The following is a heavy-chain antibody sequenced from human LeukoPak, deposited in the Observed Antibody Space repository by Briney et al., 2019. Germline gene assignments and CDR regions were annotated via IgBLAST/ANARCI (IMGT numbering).Heavy chain of an antibody. CDR3: AATRSCSSTSCYAFDI. CDR1: GFTFSNYA. Sequence: GGSLRLSCAASGFTFSNYAMSWVRQAPGKGLEWVSAISGSGGSTYYADSVKGRFTISRDNSKNTLYLQMNSLRAEDTAVYYCAATRSCSSTSCYAFDIWGQGTMVTVSS. CDR2: ISGSGGST. D-gene: IGHD2-2*01. J-gene: IGHJ3*02. V-gene: IGHV3-23*01.